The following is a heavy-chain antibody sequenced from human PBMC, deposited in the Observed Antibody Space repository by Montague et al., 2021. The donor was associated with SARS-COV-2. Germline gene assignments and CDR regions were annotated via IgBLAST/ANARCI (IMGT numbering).Heavy chain of an antibody. D-gene: IGHD1-26*01. CDR2: IYHTGST. CDR1: RGSLRPTSYH. CDR3: ANFYSGSYNY. Sequence: SETLSLTCTVSRGSLRPTSYHWGWIRQPPGKGLEWIGSIYHTGSTYYDPSLESRVTMSVDNSKNQFSLMLTSVTAADTAVYYCANFYSGSYNYWGHGSLVTVSS. V-gene: IGHV4-39*01. J-gene: IGHJ4*01.